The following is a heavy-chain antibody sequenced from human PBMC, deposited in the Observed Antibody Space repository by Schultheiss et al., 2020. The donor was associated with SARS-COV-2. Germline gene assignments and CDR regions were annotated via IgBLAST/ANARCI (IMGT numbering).Heavy chain of an antibody. J-gene: IGHJ4*02. V-gene: IGHV4-59*08. CDR3: ARAPFYDFWSGYHFDY. CDR2: IYYSGST. D-gene: IGHD3-3*01. CDR1: GGSFSGYY. Sequence: SETLSLTCAVYGGSFSGYYWSWIRQPPGKGLEWIGYIYYSGSTYYNPSLKSRVTISVDRSKNQFSLKLSSVTAADTAVYYCARAPFYDFWSGYHFDYWGQGTLVTVSS.